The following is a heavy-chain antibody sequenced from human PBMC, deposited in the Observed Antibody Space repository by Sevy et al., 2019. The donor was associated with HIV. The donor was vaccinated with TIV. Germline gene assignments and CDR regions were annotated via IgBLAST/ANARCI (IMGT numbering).Heavy chain of an antibody. J-gene: IGHJ5*02. V-gene: IGHV4-61*02. CDR3: ARATPGVTSTSGAFDP. CDR1: GGSISSGTYY. D-gene: IGHD7-27*01. CDR2: IYTSGSS. Sequence: SETLSLTCTVSGGSISSGTYYWNWIRQPAGKGLEWIGRIYTSGSSDYSPSLKSQVTMSIDTSKNQFSLKLSSLTAADTAVYYCARATPGVTSTSGAFDPWGQGTLVTVSS.